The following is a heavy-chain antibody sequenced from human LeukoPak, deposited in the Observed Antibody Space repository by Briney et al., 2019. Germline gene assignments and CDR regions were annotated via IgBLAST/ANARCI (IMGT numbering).Heavy chain of an antibody. CDR3: ARPQADYAGGWKFFDY. J-gene: IGHJ4*02. V-gene: IGHV4-34*01. CDR1: GESFSGYF. Sequence: SETLSLTCAVYGESFSGYFWTWIRQPPGKGLEWIGEVNHAGSTNYNPPLKSRVTISGDTSKNQFSLKLSSVTAADTAVYYCARPQADYAGGWKFFDYWGQGTLVTVSS. D-gene: IGHD6-19*01. CDR2: VNHAGST.